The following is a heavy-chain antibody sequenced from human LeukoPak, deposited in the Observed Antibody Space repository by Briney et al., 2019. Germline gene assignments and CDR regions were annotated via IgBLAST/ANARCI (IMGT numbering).Heavy chain of an antibody. J-gene: IGHJ1*01. Sequence: SETLSLTCTVSGGSISTGSYYWSWIRQPAGKGLEWIGRIYSSGRTNYNPSLMSRVTISVDTSKNQFSLKVRSVTAADTAVYYCARARTYDTGGYYIAEYFQRWGQGTLVTVSS. D-gene: IGHD3-22*01. CDR2: IYSSGRT. V-gene: IGHV4-61*02. CDR1: GGSISTGSYY. CDR3: ARARTYDTGGYYIAEYFQR.